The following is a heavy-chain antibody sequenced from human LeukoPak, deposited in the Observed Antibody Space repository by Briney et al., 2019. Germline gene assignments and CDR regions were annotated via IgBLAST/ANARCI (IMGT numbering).Heavy chain of an antibody. CDR1: GYTFTSYG. CDR2: ISAYNGNT. Sequence: SVKVSCKASGYTFTSYGISWVRQAPGQGLEWMGWISAYNGNTNYAQKLQGRITMTTDTSTSTAYMELRSLRSDDTAVYYCAREGGGDYVWGSYRYEDTWGQGTLVTVSS. J-gene: IGHJ5*02. V-gene: IGHV1-18*01. D-gene: IGHD3-16*02. CDR3: AREGGGDYVWGSYRYEDT.